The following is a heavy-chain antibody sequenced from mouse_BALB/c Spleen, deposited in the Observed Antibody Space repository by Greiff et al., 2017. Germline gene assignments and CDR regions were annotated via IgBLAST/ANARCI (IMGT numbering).Heavy chain of an antibody. J-gene: IGHJ4*01. CDR1: GFTFNTYA. CDR2: IRSKSNNYAT. Sequence: EVKLMESGGGLVQPKGSLKLSCAASGFTFNTYAMNWVRQAPGKGLEWVARIRSKSNNYATYYADSVKDRFTISRDDSQSMLYLQMNNLKTEDTAMYYCVRQGTGSPYWGQGTSVTVSS. CDR3: VRQGTGSPY. V-gene: IGHV10-1*02.